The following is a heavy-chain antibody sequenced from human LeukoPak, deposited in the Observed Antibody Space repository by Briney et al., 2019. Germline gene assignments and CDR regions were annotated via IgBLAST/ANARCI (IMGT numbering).Heavy chain of an antibody. Sequence: SETLSLTCTVSGGSISSSSYYWGWIRQPPGKGLEWIGSIYYSGSTYYNPSLKSRVTISVDTSKNQFSLKLSSVTAADTAVYYCARHPPSYYDFWSGYYDITPYYYYYMDVWGKGTTVTVSS. CDR2: IYYSGST. V-gene: IGHV4-39*01. J-gene: IGHJ6*03. CDR3: ARHPPSYYDFWSGYYDITPYYYYYMDV. CDR1: GGSISSSSYY. D-gene: IGHD3-3*01.